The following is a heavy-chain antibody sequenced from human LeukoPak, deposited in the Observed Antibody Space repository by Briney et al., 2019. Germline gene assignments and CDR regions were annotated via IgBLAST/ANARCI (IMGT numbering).Heavy chain of an antibody. V-gene: IGHV4-30-4*08. CDR1: GGSISSGDYY. D-gene: IGHD6-6*01. Sequence: SQTLSLTCTVSGGSISSGDYYWSWIRQPPGKGLEWIGYIYYSGSTYYNPSLKSRVTISVDTSKNQFSLKLSSVTAADTAVYYCARAGLEYSSSSGAFDIWGQGTMVTVSS. CDR3: ARAGLEYSSSSGAFDI. CDR2: IYYSGST. J-gene: IGHJ3*02.